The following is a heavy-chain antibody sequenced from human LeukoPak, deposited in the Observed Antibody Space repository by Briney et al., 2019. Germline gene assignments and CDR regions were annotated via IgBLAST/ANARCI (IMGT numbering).Heavy chain of an antibody. CDR1: GFTFSSYG. J-gene: IGHJ4*02. CDR2: IRYDGSNK. V-gene: IGHV3-30*02. D-gene: IGHD3-3*01. Sequence: GGSLRLSCAASGFTFSSYGMHWVRQAPGKGLEWVAFIRYDGSNKYYADSVKGRFTSSRDNSKNTLYLQMNSLRAEDTAVYYCAKSTVKFLEWSAFDYWGQGTLVTVSS. CDR3: AKSTVKFLEWSAFDY.